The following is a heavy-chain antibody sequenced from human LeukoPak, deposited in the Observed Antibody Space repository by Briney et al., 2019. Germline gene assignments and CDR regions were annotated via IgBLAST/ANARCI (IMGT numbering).Heavy chain of an antibody. CDR3: ARAYSSSWYDGSGTFDY. CDR2: ISYDGSNK. V-gene: IGHV3-30*04. CDR1: GFTFSSYA. J-gene: IGHJ4*02. Sequence: PGGSLRLSCAASGFTFSSYAMHWVRQAPGKGLEWVAVISYDGSNKYYADSVKGRFTISRDNSKNTLYLQMNSLRAEDTAVYYCARAYSSSWYDGSGTFDYWGQGTLVTVSS. D-gene: IGHD6-13*01.